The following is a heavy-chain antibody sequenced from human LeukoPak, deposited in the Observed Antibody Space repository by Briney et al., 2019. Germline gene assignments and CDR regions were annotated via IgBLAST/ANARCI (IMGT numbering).Heavy chain of an antibody. CDR2: INHSGST. J-gene: IGHJ4*02. CDR3: ARELRGYSYGYHY. Sequence: NASETLSLTCAVYGGSFSGYYWSWIRQPPGEGLEWIGEINHSGSTNYNPSLKSRVTISVDTSKNQFSLKLSSVTAADTAVYYCARELRGYSYGYHYWGQGTLVTVSS. D-gene: IGHD5-18*01. CDR1: GGSFSGYY. V-gene: IGHV4-34*01.